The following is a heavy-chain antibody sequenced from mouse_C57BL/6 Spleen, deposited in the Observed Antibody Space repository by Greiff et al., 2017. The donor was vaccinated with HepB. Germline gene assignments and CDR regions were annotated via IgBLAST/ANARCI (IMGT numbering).Heavy chain of an antibody. D-gene: IGHD2-1*01. CDR3: ARPEIYYGNPAWFAY. CDR2: ISDGGSYT. V-gene: IGHV5-4*03. Sequence: EVKLMESGGGLVKPGGSLKLSCAASGFTFSSYAMSWVRQTPEKRLEWVATISDGGSYTYYPDNVKGRFTISRDNAKNNLYLQMSHLKSEDTAMYYCARPEIYYGNPAWFAYWGQGTLVTVSA. CDR1: GFTFSSYA. J-gene: IGHJ3*01.